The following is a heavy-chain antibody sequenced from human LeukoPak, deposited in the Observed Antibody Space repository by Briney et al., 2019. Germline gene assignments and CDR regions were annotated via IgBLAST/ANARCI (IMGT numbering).Heavy chain of an antibody. D-gene: IGHD4-23*01. J-gene: IGHJ4*02. V-gene: IGHV3-74*03. CDR3: TRDLDYGGRSHFDH. Sequence: GGSLRLSCAASGFTFSTYWMHWVRQSPGKGLVWVSRIKSDGSSIMYADSVRGRFTISRDNAKNTLYLQMNSLGAEDPAVYYCTRDLDYGGRSHFDHWGQGTLVTVSS. CDR2: IKSDGSSI. CDR1: GFTFSTYW.